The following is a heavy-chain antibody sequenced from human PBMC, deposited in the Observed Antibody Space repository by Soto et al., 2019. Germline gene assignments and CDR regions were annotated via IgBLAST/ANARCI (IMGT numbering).Heavy chain of an antibody. CDR2: IIPIFGTA. CDR3: ARTRDKAMVYFDY. Sequence: ASVKVSCKASGGTFSSYAISWVRQAPGQGLEWMGGIIPIFGTANYAQKFQGRATITADESTSTAYMELSSLRSEDTAVYYCARTRDKAMVYFDYWGQGTLVTVSS. J-gene: IGHJ4*02. D-gene: IGHD5-18*01. V-gene: IGHV1-69*13. CDR1: GGTFSSYA.